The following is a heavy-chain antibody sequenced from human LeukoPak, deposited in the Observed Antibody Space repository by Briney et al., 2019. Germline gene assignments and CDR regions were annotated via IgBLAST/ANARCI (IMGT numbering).Heavy chain of an antibody. Sequence: TGGSLRLSCAASGFTFSNYWMSWVRQAPGKGLEWVANINREGSEKNYVGSVKGRFTISRDNARNSVYLQMNSLRAEDTAVYYCARENRLGYWGQGILVTVSS. V-gene: IGHV3-7*01. J-gene: IGHJ4*02. CDR3: ARENRLGY. CDR2: INREGSEK. CDR1: GFTFSNYW.